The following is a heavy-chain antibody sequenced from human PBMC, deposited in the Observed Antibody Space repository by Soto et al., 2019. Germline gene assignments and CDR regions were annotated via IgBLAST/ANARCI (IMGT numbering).Heavy chain of an antibody. Sequence: ASVEVSGKASGYTFPNYGITWVRQAPGQGLEWMGWISAYKTNIKYAQKFQGRVTLTTDTSTSTAYMELRSLRSDDTAIYYCARDLDGSGAYYTDFWGQGTLVTVSS. CDR3: ARDLDGSGAYYTDF. V-gene: IGHV1-18*01. J-gene: IGHJ4*02. CDR2: ISAYKTNI. CDR1: GYTFPNYG. D-gene: IGHD3-10*01.